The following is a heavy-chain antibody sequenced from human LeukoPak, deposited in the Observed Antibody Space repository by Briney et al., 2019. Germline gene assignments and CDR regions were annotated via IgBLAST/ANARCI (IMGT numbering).Heavy chain of an antibody. CDR3: ARDQWDIVVVVAATGGYFDY. J-gene: IGHJ4*02. V-gene: IGHV3-21*01. CDR2: ISSSSSYI. D-gene: IGHD2-15*01. Sequence: GGSLRLSCTASGFKFDDYGMTWVRQAPGKGLEWVSSISSSSSYIYYADSVKGRFTISRDNAKNSLYLQMNSLRAEDTAVYYCARDQWDIVVVVAATGGYFDYWGQGTLVTVSS. CDR1: GFKFDDYG.